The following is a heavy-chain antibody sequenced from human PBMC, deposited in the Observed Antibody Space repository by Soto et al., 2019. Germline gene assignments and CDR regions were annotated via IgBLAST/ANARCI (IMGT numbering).Heavy chain of an antibody. CDR1: GGSISSGGYY. D-gene: IGHD2-15*01. V-gene: IGHV4-31*03. Sequence: QVQLQESGPGLVKPSQTLSLTCTVSGGSISSGGYYWSWIRQHPGKGLEWIGYIYYSGSTYYNPSLKSRVTISVDTSKNQFSLKLSSVTAADTAVYYCARDRVAEDMSDAFDIWGQGTMVTVSS. CDR2: IYYSGST. J-gene: IGHJ3*02. CDR3: ARDRVAEDMSDAFDI.